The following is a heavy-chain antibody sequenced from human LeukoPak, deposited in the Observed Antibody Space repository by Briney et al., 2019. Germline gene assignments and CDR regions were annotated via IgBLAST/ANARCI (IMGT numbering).Heavy chain of an antibody. CDR3: ARDQAAAGTLGLRYFDY. V-gene: IGHV6-1*01. D-gene: IGHD6-13*01. Sequence: SQTLSLTCAISGDSVSSNSAAWNWLRQSPSRGLEWLGSTYYRSKWYNDYAVSVKSRITINPDTSKNQFSLQLNSVTPEDTAVYYCARDQAAAGTLGLRYFDYWGQGTLVTVSS. CDR1: GDSVSSNSAA. CDR2: TYYRSKWYN. J-gene: IGHJ4*02.